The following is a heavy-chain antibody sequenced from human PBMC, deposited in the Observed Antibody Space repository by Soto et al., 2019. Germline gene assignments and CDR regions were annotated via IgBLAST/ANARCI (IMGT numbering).Heavy chain of an antibody. D-gene: IGHD6-6*01. J-gene: IGHJ5*02. Sequence: RASVKVSCKASGGTFSSYAISWVRQAPGQGLEWMGGIIPIFGTANYAQKFQGRVTITADESTSTAYMELSSLRSEDTAVYYCARDGPLGIAARPTNWFDPWGQGTLVTVSS. CDR2: IIPIFGTA. CDR3: ARDGPLGIAARPTNWFDP. V-gene: IGHV1-69*13. CDR1: GGTFSSYA.